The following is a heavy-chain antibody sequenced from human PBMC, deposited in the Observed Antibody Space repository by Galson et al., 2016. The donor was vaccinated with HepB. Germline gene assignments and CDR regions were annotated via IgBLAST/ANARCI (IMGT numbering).Heavy chain of an antibody. CDR3: TRGTNIGVAGTYY. CDR1: GFTFSNYV. J-gene: IGHJ4*02. Sequence: SLRLSCAASGFTFSNYVMSWVRQAPGKGLEWLSAVSGSGESAYYADSVKGRFMVSRDNSKNMLYVQMNSLRVEDTATYFCTRGTNIGVAGTYYWGQGTLVTVSS. CDR2: VSGSGESA. D-gene: IGHD6-19*01. V-gene: IGHV3-23*01.